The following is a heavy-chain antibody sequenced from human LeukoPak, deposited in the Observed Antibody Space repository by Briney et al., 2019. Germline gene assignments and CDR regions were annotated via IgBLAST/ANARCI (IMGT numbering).Heavy chain of an antibody. V-gene: IGHV4-34*01. CDR2: VSHSGST. CDR3: ARDDFWSGYRAFDI. D-gene: IGHD3-3*01. J-gene: IGHJ3*02. CDR1: GGSFSGYY. Sequence: WETLSLTCAVYGGSFSGYYWSWIRQPPGKGLEWIGEVSHSGSTNYNPSLKSRATMSVDTSKNQFSLKLSSVTAADTAVYYCARDDFWSGYRAFDIWGQGTMVTVSS.